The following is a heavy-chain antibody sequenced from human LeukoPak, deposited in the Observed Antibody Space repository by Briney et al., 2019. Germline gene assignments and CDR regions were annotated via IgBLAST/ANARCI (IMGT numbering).Heavy chain of an antibody. CDR1: GGTFSSYA. CDR3: ARVMRWLQRGNFDY. V-gene: IGHV1-69*13. Sequence: GASVKVSCKASGGTFSSYAISWVRQAPGQGLEWMGGIIPIFGTANYAQKFQGRVTITADESTSTAYMELSSLRSEDTAVYYCARVMRWLQRGNFDYWGQGTLVTVSS. J-gene: IGHJ4*02. CDR2: IIPIFGTA. D-gene: IGHD5-24*01.